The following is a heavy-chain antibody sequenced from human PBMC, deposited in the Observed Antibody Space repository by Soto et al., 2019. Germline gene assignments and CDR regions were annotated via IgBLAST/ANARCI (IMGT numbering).Heavy chain of an antibody. CDR1: GFTYGHFG. Sequence: QVQLVESGGGVVQPGRSLRLSCATSGFTYGHFGMHWARQAPGKGLEWVAVVWHDGSRKLYADSVKGRFTISRDDSEKTLDLQMNSLRVEDTAVYYCARDAHGTAGQGGAFDIWGQGTVVIVSS. CDR2: VWHDGSRK. D-gene: IGHD2-21*02. CDR3: ARDAHGTAGQGGAFDI. V-gene: IGHV3-33*01. J-gene: IGHJ3*02.